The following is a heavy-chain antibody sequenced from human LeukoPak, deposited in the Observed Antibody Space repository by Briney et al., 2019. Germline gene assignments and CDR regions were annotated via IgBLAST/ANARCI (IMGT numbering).Heavy chain of an antibody. V-gene: IGHV3-74*01. CDR1: GFTFTTYW. CDR2: INSDGSIT. CDR3: ARSRGVSYYFDY. Sequence: GGSLRLSCAAFGFTFTTYWMHWVRQAPGKGLVWVSHINSDGSITSYADSVKGRFTISRDNAKNSLYLQMNSLRAEDTALYYCARSRGVSYYFDYWGQGTLVTVSS. J-gene: IGHJ4*02. D-gene: IGHD3-16*02.